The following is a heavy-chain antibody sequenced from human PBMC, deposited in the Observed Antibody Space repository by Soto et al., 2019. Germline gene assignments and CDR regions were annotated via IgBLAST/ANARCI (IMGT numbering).Heavy chain of an antibody. J-gene: IGHJ3*02. D-gene: IGHD2-15*01. CDR1: GGTFSTSS. CDR3: ASRHEFGGISDAFEI. CDR2: ILPIFGTA. Sequence: QVQLVQSGAEVKKPGSSVKVSCKASGGTFSTSSMNWVRQAPEQGPEWMGNILPIFGTAVYAQKFQARLTSPANESPKTVYIEPRSPLSADTAVYYSASRHEFGGISDAFEIWGQGTVVTVSS. V-gene: IGHV1-69*15.